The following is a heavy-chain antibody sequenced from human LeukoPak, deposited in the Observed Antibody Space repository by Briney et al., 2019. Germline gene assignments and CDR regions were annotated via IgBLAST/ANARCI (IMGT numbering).Heavy chain of an antibody. CDR1: GGSFSGYY. CDR3: ASEMATALVHFQH. CDR2: INHSGST. D-gene: IGHD5-24*01. V-gene: IGHV4-34*01. Sequence: SETLSLTCAVYGGSFSGYYWSWIRQPPGKGLEWIGEINHSGSTNYNPSLKSRVTISVDTSKNQFSLKLSSVTAADTAVYYCASEMATALVHFQHWGQGTLVTVSS. J-gene: IGHJ1*01.